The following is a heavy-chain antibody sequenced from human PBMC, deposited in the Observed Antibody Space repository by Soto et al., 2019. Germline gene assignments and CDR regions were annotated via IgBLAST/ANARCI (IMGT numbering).Heavy chain of an antibody. Sequence: QVQLVESGGGVVQPGRPLRLSCATSGFLFSSHGYHWVRQAPGKGLEWVGAIWHDGSKIYYADSVKGRFTISRDDSKNTLYLQMNSLRAADTAVYHGARDDGRTVLNFWGQGTLVTVSS. J-gene: IGHJ4*02. CDR2: IWHDGSKI. CDR3: ARDDGRTVLNF. D-gene: IGHD1-1*01. CDR1: GFLFSSHG. V-gene: IGHV3-33*01.